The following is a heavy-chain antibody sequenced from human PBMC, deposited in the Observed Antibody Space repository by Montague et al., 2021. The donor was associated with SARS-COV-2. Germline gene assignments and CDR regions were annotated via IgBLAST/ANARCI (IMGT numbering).Heavy chain of an antibody. J-gene: IGHJ6*02. CDR1: GGSIGSGGYS. CDR2: IYHSGST. CDR3: AREEGDHGGMDV. V-gene: IGHV4-30-2*01. Sequence: TLSLTCAVSGGSIGSGGYSCSWIRQPPWKVLGWIGYIYHSGSTYYKPSLKSRVTISVDRSKNQFSLKLSSVTAADTAVYYCAREEGDHGGMDVWGQGTTVTVSS. D-gene: IGHD5-24*01.